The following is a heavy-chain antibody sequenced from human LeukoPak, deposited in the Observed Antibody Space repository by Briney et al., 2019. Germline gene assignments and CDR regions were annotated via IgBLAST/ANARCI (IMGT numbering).Heavy chain of an antibody. V-gene: IGHV4-59*12. CDR3: ARDRITMVRGIPVDYFDY. CDR1: GGSISSYY. D-gene: IGHD3-10*01. Sequence: SETLSLTCTVSGGSISSYYWSWIRQPPGKGLEWIGYIYYSGSTNYNPSLKSRVTISVDTSKNQFSLKLSSVTAADTAVYYCARDRITMVRGIPVDYFDYWGQGTLVTVSS. J-gene: IGHJ4*02. CDR2: IYYSGST.